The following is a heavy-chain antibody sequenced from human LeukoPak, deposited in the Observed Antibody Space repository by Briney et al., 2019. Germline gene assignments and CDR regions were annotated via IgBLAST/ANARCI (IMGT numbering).Heavy chain of an antibody. CDR2: INPNSGDT. Sequence: GASVKVSCKTSGYIFKDFYIHVVRQAPGHGLEWMGWINPNSGDTNSAQRFQGRVTMTRDTSTGTAYMDLSSLTSDDTAVYFCAKDSSGGYNSHWGQGSLVTVSS. CDR1: GYIFKDFY. J-gene: IGHJ4*02. D-gene: IGHD5-24*01. V-gene: IGHV1-2*02. CDR3: AKDSSGGYNSH.